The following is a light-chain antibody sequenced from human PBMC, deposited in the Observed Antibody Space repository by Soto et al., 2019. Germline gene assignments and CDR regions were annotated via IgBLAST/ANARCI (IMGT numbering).Light chain of an antibody. CDR2: EVS. CDR1: SSDVGTYNY. V-gene: IGLV2-8*01. J-gene: IGLJ2*01. Sequence: QSALTQPPSASESPGQSVTISCTGTSSDVGTYNYVSWYQKHPGKAPKLLIYEVSKRPSGVPDRFSGSKSGNTASLTVSGLQTEDEADYYCSSYAGSNVVFGGGTKLTVL. CDR3: SSYAGSNVV.